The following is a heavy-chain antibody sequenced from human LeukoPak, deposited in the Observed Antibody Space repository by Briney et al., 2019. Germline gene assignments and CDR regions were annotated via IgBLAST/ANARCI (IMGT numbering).Heavy chain of an antibody. D-gene: IGHD3-3*01. Sequence: GGSLRLSCAASGFTFSSYSMNWVRQAPGKALEWVSSISSSSSYIYYADSVKGRFTISRDNAKNSLYLQMNSLRDEDTAVYYWARDSQSGADYDFWSGYYIWFDPWGQGTLVTVSS. V-gene: IGHV3-21*01. J-gene: IGHJ5*02. CDR3: ARDSQSGADYDFWSGYYIWFDP. CDR1: GFTFSSYS. CDR2: ISSSSSYI.